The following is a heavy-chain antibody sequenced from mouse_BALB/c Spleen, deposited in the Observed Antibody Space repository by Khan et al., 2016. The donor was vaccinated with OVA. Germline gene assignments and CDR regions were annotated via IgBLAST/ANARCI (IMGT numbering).Heavy chain of an antibody. CDR1: GYTFTSYV. D-gene: IGHD2-13*01. CDR3: APVGTDYVSFAY. Sequence: EVQLQQSGPEVVKPGASVKMSCKASGYTFTSYVMHWVKQKPGQGLEWIGYIYPFNDATKFNEKFNGKATLTSDKSSSTAYMELTSLTSEDSAVYYCAPVGTDYVSFAYWGQGTLVTVSA. CDR2: IYPFNDAT. J-gene: IGHJ3*01. V-gene: IGHV1S136*01.